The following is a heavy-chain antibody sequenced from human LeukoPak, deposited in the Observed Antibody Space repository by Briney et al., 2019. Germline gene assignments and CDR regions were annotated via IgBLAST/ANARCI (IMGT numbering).Heavy chain of an antibody. J-gene: IGHJ3*02. Sequence: GGSLRLSCTASGFTFSSYEMNWVRQAPGKGLEWVSAISGSGGSTYYADSVKGRFTISRDNSKDTLYLQMNSLRAEDTAIYYCAKGHYGSGSIDAFDIWGQGTMVTVSS. CDR3: AKGHYGSGSIDAFDI. V-gene: IGHV3-23*01. CDR1: GFTFSSYE. D-gene: IGHD3-10*01. CDR2: ISGSGGST.